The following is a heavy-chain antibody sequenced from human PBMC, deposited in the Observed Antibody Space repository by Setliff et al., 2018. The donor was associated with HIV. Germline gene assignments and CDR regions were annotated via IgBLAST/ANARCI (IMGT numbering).Heavy chain of an antibody. Sequence: ETLSLTCAVYGGSFSAYYWSWVRQPPEKGLEWIGEINPGGSATYNPSLKSRVTISVDTSKNQFSLKLSSVTAADTAVYYCAGCSGGSCPFDAFDIWGQGTMVTVSS. CDR2: INPGGSA. D-gene: IGHD2-15*01. J-gene: IGHJ3*02. CDR1: GGSFSAYY. V-gene: IGHV4-34*01. CDR3: AGCSGGSCPFDAFDI.